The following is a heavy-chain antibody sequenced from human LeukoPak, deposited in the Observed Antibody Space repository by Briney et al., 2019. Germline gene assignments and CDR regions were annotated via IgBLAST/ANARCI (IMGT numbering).Heavy chain of an antibody. CDR3: TSTGGSGSYSFDY. Sequence: SVKVSCKASGGTFSSYAISWVRQAPGQGLEWMGGIIPIFGTANYAQKFQGRVTITADKSTSTAYMELSSLRSEDTAVYYCTSTGGSGSYSFDYWGQGTLVTVSS. J-gene: IGHJ4*02. V-gene: IGHV1-69*06. CDR1: GGTFSSYA. CDR2: IIPIFGTA. D-gene: IGHD3-10*01.